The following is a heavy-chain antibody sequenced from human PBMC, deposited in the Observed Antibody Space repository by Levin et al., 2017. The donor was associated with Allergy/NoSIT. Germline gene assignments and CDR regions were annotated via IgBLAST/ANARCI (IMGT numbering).Heavy chain of an antibody. CDR1: GGSISSYY. Sequence: SETLSLTCTVSGGSISSYYWSWIRQPPGKGLEWIGYIYYSGSTNYNPSLKSRVTISVDTSKNQFSLKLSSVTAADTAVYYCARGEYSSSQGWNWYFDLWGRGTLVTVSS. CDR2: IYYSGST. V-gene: IGHV4-59*01. CDR3: ARGEYSSSQGWNWYFDL. J-gene: IGHJ2*01. D-gene: IGHD6-6*01.